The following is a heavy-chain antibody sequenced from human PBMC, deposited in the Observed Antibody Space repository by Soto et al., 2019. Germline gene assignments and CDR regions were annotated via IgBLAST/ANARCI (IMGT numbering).Heavy chain of an antibody. CDR1: GFTFGRHG. J-gene: IGHJ4*02. CDR3: GRVDACPDTGLDY. D-gene: IGHD2-2*01. Sequence: QVQLVESGGGVVQPGGSLRLSCAASGFTFGRHGMHWVRQAPGKGLEWVAVIGSDGARDSYADSMKGRFSISRANGQNTLYLQVTSLRVVGPAVYYCGRVDACPDTGLDYWGQGTVVRVSS. V-gene: IGHV3-33*01. CDR2: IGSDGARD.